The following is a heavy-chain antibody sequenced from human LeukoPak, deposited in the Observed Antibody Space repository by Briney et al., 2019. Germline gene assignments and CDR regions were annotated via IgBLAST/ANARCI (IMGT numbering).Heavy chain of an antibody. J-gene: IGHJ4*02. D-gene: IGHD3-10*01. CDR2: IRYDGSNK. CDR1: GFTFSNYG. V-gene: IGHV3-30*02. Sequence: GGSLRLSCAASGFTFSNYGMHWVRQAPGKGLEWVAFIRYDGSNKYYADSVKGRFTISRDNSKNTLYLQMNSLRAEDTAVYYCAKELTYYYGSGTLATDYWGQGTLVPVSS. CDR3: AKELTYYYGSGTLATDY.